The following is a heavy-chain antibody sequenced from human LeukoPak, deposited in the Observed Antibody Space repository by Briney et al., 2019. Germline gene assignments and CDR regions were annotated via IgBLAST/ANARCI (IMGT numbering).Heavy chain of an antibody. CDR3: ARGVGYSYGYRY. J-gene: IGHJ4*02. CDR1: GGSFSGYY. D-gene: IGHD5-18*01. Sequence: SETLSLTCAVYGGSFSGYYWSWIRQPPGKGLEWIGEINHSGSTNYSPSLKSRVTISVDTSKNQFSLELSSVTAADTAVYYCARGVGYSYGYRYWGQGTLVTVSS. CDR2: INHSGST. V-gene: IGHV4-34*01.